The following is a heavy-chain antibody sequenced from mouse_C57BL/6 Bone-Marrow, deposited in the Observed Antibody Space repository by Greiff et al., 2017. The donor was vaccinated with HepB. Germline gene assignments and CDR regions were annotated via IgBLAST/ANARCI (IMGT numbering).Heavy chain of an antibody. D-gene: IGHD1-1*01. CDR2: IYPGDGDT. CDR3: AREDYAPDY. CDR1: GYAFSSSW. J-gene: IGHJ2*01. Sequence: QVQLQQSGPELVKPGASVKISCKASGYAFSSSWMNWVKQRPGKGLEWIGRIYPGDGDTNYNGKFKGKATLTADKSSSTAYMQLSSLTSEDSAVYFCAREDYAPDYWGQGTTLTVSS. V-gene: IGHV1-82*01.